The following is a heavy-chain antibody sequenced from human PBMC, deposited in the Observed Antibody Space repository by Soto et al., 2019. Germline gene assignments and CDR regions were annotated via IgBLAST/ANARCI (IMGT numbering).Heavy chain of an antibody. CDR3: TTYSGVAGRPLPSF. CDR1: GFSFNDAW. D-gene: IGHD6-6*01. J-gene: IGHJ4*02. V-gene: IGHV3-15*07. Sequence: EVQLVESGGDLVKPGGSLRLSCAASGFSFNDAWMKWFRQAPGKGLEWVGRIKSKTDGGTTDYAAPVKGRFTISRADSQDTLYLQMTSLKTEDTAVYYCTTYSGVAGRPLPSFWGQGTLVTVSS. CDR2: IKSKTDGGTT.